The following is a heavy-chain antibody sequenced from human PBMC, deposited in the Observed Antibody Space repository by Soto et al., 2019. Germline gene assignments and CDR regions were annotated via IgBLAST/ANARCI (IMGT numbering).Heavy chain of an antibody. CDR3: SHISNTGGMFDY. D-gene: IGHD2-8*02. J-gene: IGHJ4*02. CDR2: IYWDDDE. CDR1: GFSLSTSGVG. Sequence: QITLKESGPTLVKPTQTLTLTCTFSGFSLSTSGVGVGWIRQPPGKALEWLALIYWDDDEGYSPSLRSRLTITKDTSKNQVVLTMTNMDPVDTATYYCSHISNTGGMFDYWGQGTLVTVSS. V-gene: IGHV2-5*02.